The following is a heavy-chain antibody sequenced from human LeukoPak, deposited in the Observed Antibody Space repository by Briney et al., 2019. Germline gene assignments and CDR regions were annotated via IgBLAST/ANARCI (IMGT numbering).Heavy chain of an antibody. CDR1: GYTFTSSG. J-gene: IGHJ5*02. Sequence: ASVKVSCKASGYTFTSSGISWVRQAPGQGLEWMGWISAYNGDTNPAQKLQGRVSMTTDTSTNTAYMELRSLRSDDTAVYYCVRDPTAAASTDDWFDPWGRGTLVAVSS. V-gene: IGHV1-18*01. D-gene: IGHD6-13*01. CDR3: VRDPTAAASTDDWFDP. CDR2: ISAYNGDT.